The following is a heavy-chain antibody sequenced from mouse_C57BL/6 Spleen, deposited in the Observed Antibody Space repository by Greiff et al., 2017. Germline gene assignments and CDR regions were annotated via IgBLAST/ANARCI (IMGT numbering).Heavy chain of an antibody. D-gene: IGHD2-2*01. CDR3: ARLGYDYAMDY. CDR1: GYTFTSYW. J-gene: IGHJ4*01. Sequence: QVQLQQSGAELVRPGSSVKLSCKASGYTFTSYWMHWVKQRPIQGLEWIGNIDPSDSETHYNQKFKDKATLTVDKSSSTAYMQLSSLTSEDSAVYYCARLGYDYAMDYWGQGTSVTVSS. V-gene: IGHV1-52*01. CDR2: IDPSDSET.